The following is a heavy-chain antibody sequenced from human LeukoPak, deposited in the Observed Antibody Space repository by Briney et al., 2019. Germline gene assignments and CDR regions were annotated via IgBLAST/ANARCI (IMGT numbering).Heavy chain of an antibody. Sequence: GGSLRLSCAASGFTFSSYSMNWVRQAPGKGLEWVSSISSSSSYIYYADSVKGRFTISRDNAKNSLYLQMNSLRAEDTAVYYCAGVAGGTYYGHSYYFDYWGQGTLVTVSS. CDR2: ISSSSSYI. CDR3: AGVAGGTYYGHSYYFDY. CDR1: GFTFSSYS. V-gene: IGHV3-21*01. J-gene: IGHJ4*02. D-gene: IGHD4-17*01.